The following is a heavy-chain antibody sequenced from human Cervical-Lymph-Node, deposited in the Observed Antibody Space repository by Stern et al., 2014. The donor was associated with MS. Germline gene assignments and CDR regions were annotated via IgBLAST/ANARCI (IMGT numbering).Heavy chain of an antibody. CDR2: IYYSGSA. D-gene: IGHD3-9*01. CDR1: GDSIRNYF. V-gene: IGHV4-59*08. J-gene: IGHJ4*02. CDR3: ARKADWRDYFDY. Sequence: VQLVESGPGLLKPSETLSLTCTVSGDSIRNYFWTWIRQPPGRALEWIGYIYYSGSANYNPSLKSRVTMSVDTSNKKFSLKLSSVTAADTAVYYCARKADWRDYFDYWGQGTLVTVSS.